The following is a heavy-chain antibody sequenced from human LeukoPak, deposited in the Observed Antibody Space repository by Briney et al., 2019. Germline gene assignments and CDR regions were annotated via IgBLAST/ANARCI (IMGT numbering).Heavy chain of an antibody. CDR1: GDSISKSSDY. D-gene: IGHD5-24*01. CDR2: VYYIGST. Sequence: SETLSLTCTVSGDSISKSSDYWGWIRQPPGKGPEWIGSVYYIGSTFYNPSLKSRLTISIDTSKNQFSLKLRSVTAADTAVYYCAREDAEQMDNSFDIWGQGTMVTVSS. CDR3: AREDAEQMDNSFDI. J-gene: IGHJ3*02. V-gene: IGHV4-39*07.